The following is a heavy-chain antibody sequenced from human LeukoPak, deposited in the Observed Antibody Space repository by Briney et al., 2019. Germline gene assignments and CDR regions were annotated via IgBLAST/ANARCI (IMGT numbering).Heavy chain of an antibody. CDR3: ARHGSMVRGVYDY. Sequence: PSETLSLTCAVYGGSFSGYYWSWIRQPPGKGLEWIGEINHSGSTNYNPSLKSRVTISVDTSKNQFSLKLSSVTAADTAVYYCARHGSMVRGVYDYWGQGTLVTVSS. CDR1: GGSFSGYY. D-gene: IGHD3-10*01. J-gene: IGHJ4*02. CDR2: INHSGST. V-gene: IGHV4-34*01.